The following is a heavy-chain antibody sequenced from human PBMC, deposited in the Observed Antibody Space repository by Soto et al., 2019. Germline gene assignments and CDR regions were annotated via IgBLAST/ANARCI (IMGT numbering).Heavy chain of an antibody. CDR3: ARRGRTLPHYSYYMDV. V-gene: IGHV3-23*01. J-gene: IGHJ6*03. CDR2: ISNSGSNR. CDR1: GFTFSNYV. Sequence: EVQLLEYGGGLVQPGGSLRLSCAASGFTFSNYVMSWVRQAPGKGLEWVSSISNSGSNRYYAESVKGRVTISRDNSNKTLYLQMNSLRDEDTALYYCARRGRTLPHYSYYMDVWGKGTRVTVSS.